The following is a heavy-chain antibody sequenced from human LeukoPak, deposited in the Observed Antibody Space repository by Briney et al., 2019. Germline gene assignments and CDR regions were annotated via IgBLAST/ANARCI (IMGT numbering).Heavy chain of an antibody. D-gene: IGHD2-21*02. CDR3: ARRTCGGDCYSLDY. V-gene: IGHV4-34*01. CDR1: GGSFSGYY. Sequence: SETLSLTCAVYGGSFSGYYWSWIRQPPGKGLEWIGEINDSERTNYNPSLKSRVTISVDTSKNQFSLKLSSVTAAVTAVYYCARRTCGGDCYSLDYWGQGTLVTVSS. J-gene: IGHJ4*02. CDR2: INDSERT.